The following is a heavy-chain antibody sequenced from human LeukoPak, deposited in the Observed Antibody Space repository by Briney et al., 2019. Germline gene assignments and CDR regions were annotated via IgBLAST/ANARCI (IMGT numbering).Heavy chain of an antibody. D-gene: IGHD3-10*01. Sequence: PGRSLRLSCAASGFTFSNYAMHRARQAPGKGLEWVAFISHDRSNNCHADSVKGRFTISRDNSKNTLYLQMNSLTDEDTAMYYCARDLSGSYMSDYWGQGTLVTVSS. CDR1: GFTFSNYA. J-gene: IGHJ4*02. CDR2: ISHDRSNN. V-gene: IGHV3-30-3*01. CDR3: ARDLSGSYMSDY.